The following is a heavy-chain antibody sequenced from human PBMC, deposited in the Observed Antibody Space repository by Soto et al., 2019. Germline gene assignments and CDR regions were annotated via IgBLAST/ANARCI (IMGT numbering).Heavy chain of an antibody. CDR2: IKQDGSEK. CDR3: ARDRGSGWFSGPYYFDY. CDR1: GFTFSSYW. Sequence: EVQLVESGGGLVQPGGSLRLSCAASGFTFSSYWMSWVRQAPGKGLEWVANIKQDGSEKYYVDSVKGRFTISRDNAKNSLYLQMNSLRAEDTAVYYCARDRGSGWFSGPYYFDYWGQGTLVTVSS. V-gene: IGHV3-7*04. D-gene: IGHD6-19*01. J-gene: IGHJ4*02.